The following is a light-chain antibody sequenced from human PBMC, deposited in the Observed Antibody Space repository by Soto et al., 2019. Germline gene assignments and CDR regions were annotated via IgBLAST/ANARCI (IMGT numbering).Light chain of an antibody. CDR3: QQYNSYWT. CDR1: QSISSW. J-gene: IGKJ1*01. Sequence: DIQMTQSPSTLSASVGYRVTITCRASQSISSWLAWYQQKPGKAPKLLIYKASSLESGVPSRFSASGSATEFTLTISGLQPDDFATYYCQQYNSYWTFGQGTKVDIK. V-gene: IGKV1-5*03. CDR2: KAS.